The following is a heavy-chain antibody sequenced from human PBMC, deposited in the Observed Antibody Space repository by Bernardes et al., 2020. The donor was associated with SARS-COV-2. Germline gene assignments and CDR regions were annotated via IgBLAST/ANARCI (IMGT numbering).Heavy chain of an antibody. CDR3: AKDGTPSGSYGDAFDI. V-gene: IGHV3-23*01. Sequence: SLRRSCAASGFTFRSYAMSWVRQAPGKGLEWVSAISGSGGSTYYADSVKGRFTISRDNSKNTLYLQMNSLRAEDTAVYYCAKDGTPSGSYGDAFDIWGQGTMVTVSS. CDR2: ISGSGGST. J-gene: IGHJ3*02. D-gene: IGHD1-26*01. CDR1: GFTFRSYA.